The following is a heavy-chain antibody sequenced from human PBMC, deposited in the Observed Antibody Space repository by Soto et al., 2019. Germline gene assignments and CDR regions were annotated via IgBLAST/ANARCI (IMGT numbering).Heavy chain of an antibody. Sequence: ASVKVSCKASGHTFTGYYMHWVRQAPGQGLEWMGWINPNSGGTNYAQKFQGRVTMTRDTSISTAYMELSRLRSDDTAVYYCARDGGVVAALDVWGQGTTVTVSS. CDR1: GHTFTGYY. CDR3: ARDGGVVAALDV. CDR2: INPNSGGT. J-gene: IGHJ6*02. D-gene: IGHD2-15*01. V-gene: IGHV1-2*02.